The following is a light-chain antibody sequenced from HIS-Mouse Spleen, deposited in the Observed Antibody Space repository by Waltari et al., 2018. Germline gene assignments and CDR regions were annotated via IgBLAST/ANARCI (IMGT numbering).Light chain of an antibody. CDR3: QKYNSAPLIT. J-gene: IGKJ5*01. CDR2: AAS. CDR1: QGISNY. Sequence: DIQMTQSPSPLPASVGDRVTITCRASQGISNYLAWYHQNPGKVPKLLIYAASTLQSGVPSRFSGSGSGTDFTLTISSLQPEDVATYYCQKYNSAPLITFGQGTRLEIK. V-gene: IGKV1-27*01.